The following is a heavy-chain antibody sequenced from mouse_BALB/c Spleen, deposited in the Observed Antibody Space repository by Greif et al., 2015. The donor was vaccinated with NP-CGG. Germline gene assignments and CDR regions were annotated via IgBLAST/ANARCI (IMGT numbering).Heavy chain of an antibody. Sequence: EVQVVESGPGLVNPSQSLSLTCSVTGYSITSGYYRNWIRQFPGNKLEWMGYISYDGSNNYNPSLKNRISITRDTSKNQCFLKLNSVTTEDTATYYCASFYDGYFYYAMDYWGQGTSVTVSS. V-gene: IGHV3-6*02. D-gene: IGHD2-3*01. CDR2: ISYDGSN. CDR1: GYSITSGYY. CDR3: ASFYDGYFYYAMDY. J-gene: IGHJ4*01.